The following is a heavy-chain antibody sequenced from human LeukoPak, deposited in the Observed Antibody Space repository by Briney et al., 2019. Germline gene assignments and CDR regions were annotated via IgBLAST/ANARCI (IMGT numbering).Heavy chain of an antibody. CDR2: INPNSGGT. Sequence: ASVKVSCKASGYTFTGYYMHWVRQAPGQGLEWMGWINPNSGGTNYAQKFQGRVTMTRDTSISTAYMELSRLRSDDPAVYYCARPLYDSSGYSAFDIWGQGTMVTVSS. J-gene: IGHJ3*02. V-gene: IGHV1-2*02. D-gene: IGHD3-22*01. CDR1: GYTFTGYY. CDR3: ARPLYDSSGYSAFDI.